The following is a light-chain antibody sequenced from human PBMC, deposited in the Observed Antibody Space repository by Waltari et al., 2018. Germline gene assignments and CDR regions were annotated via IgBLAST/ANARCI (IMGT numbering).Light chain of an antibody. V-gene: IGLV3-1*01. J-gene: IGLJ2*01. Sequence: SYELTQPPSVSVSAGQTASITCSGDNLGKKYTSWYQQKPGQSPVLVIYQHTRGPSGIPERFSGSNSGNTATLTISGAQAMDEGDYYCQAWDRSTHVVFGGGTKLTVL. CDR2: QHT. CDR1: NLGKKY. CDR3: QAWDRSTHVV.